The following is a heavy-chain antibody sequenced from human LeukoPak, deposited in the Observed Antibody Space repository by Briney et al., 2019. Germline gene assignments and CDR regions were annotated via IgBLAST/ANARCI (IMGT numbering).Heavy chain of an antibody. Sequence: GGSLRLSCAASGFTFSSYGMHWVRQAPGKGLEWVAVISYDGSNKYYADSVKGRFTISRDKSKNTLYLQMNSLRAEDTAVYYCAKESGSMTLDYWGQGTLVTVSS. V-gene: IGHV3-30*18. CDR2: ISYDGSNK. CDR3: AKESGSMTLDY. D-gene: IGHD1-26*01. J-gene: IGHJ4*02. CDR1: GFTFSSYG.